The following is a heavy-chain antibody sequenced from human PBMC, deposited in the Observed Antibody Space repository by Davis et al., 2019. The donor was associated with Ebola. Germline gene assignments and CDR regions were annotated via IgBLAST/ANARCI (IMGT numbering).Heavy chain of an antibody. CDR3: ARQGSPYYYDSSGIVHFDY. CDR1: GFTFSSYS. CDR2: ISSSGSTI. J-gene: IGHJ4*02. V-gene: IGHV3-48*04. D-gene: IGHD3-22*01. Sequence: GESLKISCAASGFTFSSYSMSWIRQAPGKGLEWVSYISSSGSTIYYADSVKGRFTISRDNAKNSLYLQMNSLRAEDTAVYYCARQGSPYYYDSSGIVHFDYWGQGTLVTVSS.